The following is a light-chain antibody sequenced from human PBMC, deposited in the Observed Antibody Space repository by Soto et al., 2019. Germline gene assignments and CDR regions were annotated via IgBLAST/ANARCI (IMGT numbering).Light chain of an antibody. J-gene: IGLJ2*01. CDR2: VNSDGSH. Sequence: QSVLTQSPSASASLGASVKLTCTLSSGYNTYAIAWHQQQSEKGPRYLMKVNSDGSHIKGDGIPDRFSGSSSGAERHLTISSRQSEDEADYYCQTWGTAIRVVFGGGTKLTVL. CDR1: SGYNTYA. V-gene: IGLV4-69*02. CDR3: QTWGTAIRVV.